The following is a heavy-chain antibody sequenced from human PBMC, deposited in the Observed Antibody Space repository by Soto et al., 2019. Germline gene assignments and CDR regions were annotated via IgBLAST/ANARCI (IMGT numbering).Heavy chain of an antibody. CDR2: ITYDGSNK. D-gene: IGHD3-3*01. V-gene: IGHV3-30*18. Sequence: PGGSLRLSCAASGFTFSSYGMHWVRQAPGKGLEWVAVITYDGSNKYYADSVKGRFTITRDNSKNTQYLQMNSLRAEDTAVYYCAKDVRVLEWLPDYWGQGTLVTVSS. J-gene: IGHJ4*02. CDR3: AKDVRVLEWLPDY. CDR1: GFTFSSYG.